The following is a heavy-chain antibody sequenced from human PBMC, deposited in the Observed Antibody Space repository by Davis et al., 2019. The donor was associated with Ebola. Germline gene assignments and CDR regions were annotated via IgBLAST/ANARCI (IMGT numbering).Heavy chain of an antibody. D-gene: IGHD3-10*01. CDR3: AKDRITMVRVQGRLFYMDV. Sequence: PGGSLRLSCAASGFTFSSYAMSWVRQAPGKGLEWVSAISGSGGSTYYADSVKGRFTISRDNSKNTLYLQMNSLRAEDTAVYYCAKDRITMVRVQGRLFYMDVWGKGTTVTVSS. V-gene: IGHV3-23*01. CDR1: GFTFSSYA. CDR2: ISGSGGST. J-gene: IGHJ6*03.